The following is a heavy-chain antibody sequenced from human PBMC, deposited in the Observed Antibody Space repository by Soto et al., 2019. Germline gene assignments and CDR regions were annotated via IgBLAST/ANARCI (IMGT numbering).Heavy chain of an antibody. J-gene: IGHJ4*02. D-gene: IGHD3-16*02. CDR1: GFTFSSYG. CDR3: ARDNYDYVWGSYRPLDY. Sequence: QVQLVESGGGVVQPGRSLRLSCAASGFTFSSYGMHWVRQAPGKGLEWVAVIWYDGSNKYYADSVKGRFTISRDNSKNTMYRQMNSLRAEDTAVYYCARDNYDYVWGSYRPLDYWGQGTLVTVSS. CDR2: IWYDGSNK. V-gene: IGHV3-33*01.